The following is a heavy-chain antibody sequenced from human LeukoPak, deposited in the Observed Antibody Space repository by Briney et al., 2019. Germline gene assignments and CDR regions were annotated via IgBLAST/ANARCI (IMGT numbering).Heavy chain of an antibody. V-gene: IGHV3-53*01. CDR1: GFTVSSNY. CDR3: ARSPPPYYYYYGMDV. CDR2: IYSGGST. J-gene: IGHJ6*02. Sequence: GGSLRLSCAASGFTVSSNYMSWVRQAPGKGLEWVSVIYSGGSTYYADSVKGRFTISRDNSKNTLYLQMNNLRAEDTAVYYCARSPPPYYYYYGMDVWGQGTTVTVSS.